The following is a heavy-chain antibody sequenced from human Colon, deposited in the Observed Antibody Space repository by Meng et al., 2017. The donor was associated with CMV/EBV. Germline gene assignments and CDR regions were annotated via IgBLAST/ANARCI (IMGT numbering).Heavy chain of an antibody. J-gene: IGHJ6*02. CDR1: GFTFSSYS. CDR2: ISYSGSYI. Sequence: ESLKISCTASGFTFSSYSMNWVRQAPGKGLEWVSSISYSGSYIYYADSVKGRFTISRHNAKNSLYLQMNSQRAEDTAVYYCAREGNAMDVWGQGTTVTVSS. D-gene: IGHD3-10*01. CDR3: AREGNAMDV. V-gene: IGHV3-21*01.